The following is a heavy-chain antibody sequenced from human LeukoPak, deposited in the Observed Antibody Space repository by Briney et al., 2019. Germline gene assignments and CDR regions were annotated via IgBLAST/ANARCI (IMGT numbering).Heavy chain of an antibody. V-gene: IGHV3-23*01. CDR3: AKTLVLMVYAPFDY. J-gene: IGHJ4*02. Sequence: GGSLRLSCAASGFTVSNYAVGCVRQAPEKGLEWVSGISGSSGSTYYADSVKGRFTISTDNSKNTLYLQMNSLRAEDTAVYYCAKTLVLMVYAPFDYWGQGTLVTVSS. CDR2: ISGSSGST. D-gene: IGHD2-8*01. CDR1: GFTVSNYA.